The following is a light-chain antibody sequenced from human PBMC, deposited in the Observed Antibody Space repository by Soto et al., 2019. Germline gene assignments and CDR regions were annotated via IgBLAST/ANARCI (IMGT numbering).Light chain of an antibody. J-gene: IGKJ1*01. CDR1: ESVNSAY. CDR3: QQYGYSPRT. Sequence: EIVLTQSPVTLSLSLGERATLSCRASESVNSAYLAWYQHRPAQAPRLLIYGASSRATGVPDRFSGSGSGTEFTLTITRLEPADFALYYCQQYGYSPRTFGQGTKVDI. CDR2: GAS. V-gene: IGKV3-20*01.